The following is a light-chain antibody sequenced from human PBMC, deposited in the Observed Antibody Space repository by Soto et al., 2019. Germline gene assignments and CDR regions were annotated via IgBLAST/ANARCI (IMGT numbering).Light chain of an antibody. V-gene: IGKV3-11*01. J-gene: IGKJ4*01. CDR3: QQRGNWLT. Sequence: EVGLTHSASTLSLSPGERATLSWTASQSISTYLTWYQHKPGQAPRLLIYDASRRAPGIPARFSGSGSGTDFTLTISSLEPEDFAVYFCQQRGNWLTSGGGTKVDIK. CDR2: DAS. CDR1: QSISTY.